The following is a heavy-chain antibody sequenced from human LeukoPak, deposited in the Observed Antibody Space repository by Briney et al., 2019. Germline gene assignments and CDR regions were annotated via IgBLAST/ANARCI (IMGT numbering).Heavy chain of an antibody. CDR3: ARHREVRGVYYMDV. J-gene: IGHJ6*03. CDR2: IYYSGST. CDR1: GGSISSYY. Sequence: SETLSLTCTVSGGSISSYYWSWLRQPPGQGLEGNGYIYYSGSTNYNPSLKSRVTISVDTSKNQFSLKLSSVTAADTAVYYCARHREVRGVYYMDVWGKGTTVTVSS. D-gene: IGHD3-10*01. V-gene: IGHV4-59*08.